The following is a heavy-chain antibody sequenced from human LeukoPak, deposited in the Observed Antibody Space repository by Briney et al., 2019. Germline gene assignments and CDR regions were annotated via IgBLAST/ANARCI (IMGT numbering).Heavy chain of an antibody. CDR1: GYTFTGYY. CDR3: ARYCSSTSCYPTVTTIVEDRVGAFDI. V-gene: IGHV1-2*02. J-gene: IGHJ3*02. Sequence: ASVKVSCKASGYTFTGYYMHWVRQAPGQGLEWMGWINPNSGGTNYAQKFQGRVTMTRDTSISTAYMELSRLRSDDTAVYYCARYCSSTSCYPTVTTIVEDRVGAFDIWGQGTMVTVSS. D-gene: IGHD2-2*01. CDR2: INPNSGGT.